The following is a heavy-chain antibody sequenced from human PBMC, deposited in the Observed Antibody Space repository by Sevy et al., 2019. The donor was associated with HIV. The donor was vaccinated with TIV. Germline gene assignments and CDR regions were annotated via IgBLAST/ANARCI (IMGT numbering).Heavy chain of an antibody. Sequence: SQTLSLTCAISGDSVSSNSAAWNWIRQSPSRGLEWLGRTYYRSKWYNDYAISVKSRITINPDTSKNRFSLQLNSVTPEDTAVYYCARVTDPYSSSPQGAFDIWGQGTMVTVSS. CDR2: TYYRSKWYN. CDR1: GDSVSSNSAA. D-gene: IGHD6-6*01. V-gene: IGHV6-1*01. J-gene: IGHJ3*02. CDR3: ARVTDPYSSSPQGAFDI.